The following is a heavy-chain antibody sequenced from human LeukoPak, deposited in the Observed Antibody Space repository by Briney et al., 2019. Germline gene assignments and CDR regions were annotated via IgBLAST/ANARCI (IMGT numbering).Heavy chain of an antibody. D-gene: IGHD2/OR15-2a*01. CDR1: GGSISSGNYF. CDR3: AGKPNALYYFDK. V-gene: IGHV4-31*03. J-gene: IGHJ4*02. CDR2: IHYSGIT. Sequence: PSETLSLTCSVSGGSISSGNYFWTWIRHHPGKGLEWIGYIHYSGITYYNPSLKSRVSMSVDTSKHQFSLNLNSVTAADTDVYYCAGKPNALYYFDKWGQGSLVTVSS.